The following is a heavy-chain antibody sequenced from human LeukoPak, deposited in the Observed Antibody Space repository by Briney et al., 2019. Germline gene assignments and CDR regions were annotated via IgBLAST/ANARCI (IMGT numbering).Heavy chain of an antibody. Sequence: SETLSLTCTVSGGSISSYYWSWIRQPPGKGLEWIGYIYYSGSTNYNPSLKSRVTISVDTSKNQFSLKLSSVTAADTAAYYCARDAPPDIAAAGTFSWFDPWGQGTLVTVSS. V-gene: IGHV4-59*12. CDR2: IYYSGST. CDR3: ARDAPPDIAAAGTFSWFDP. J-gene: IGHJ5*02. D-gene: IGHD6-13*01. CDR1: GGSISSYY.